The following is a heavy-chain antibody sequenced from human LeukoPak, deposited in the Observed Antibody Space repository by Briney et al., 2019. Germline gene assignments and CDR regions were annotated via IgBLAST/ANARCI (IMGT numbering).Heavy chain of an antibody. D-gene: IGHD3-10*01. CDR3: ARDLGAYYYGSGDAFDI. V-gene: IGHV4-59*11. J-gene: IGHJ3*02. CDR2: IYYSGST. Sequence: SETLSLTCTVSGGSISSHYWSWNRQPPGKGLEWIGYIYYSGSTNYNPSLKSRVTISVDTSKNQFSLKLSSVTAADTAVYYCARDLGAYYYGSGDAFDIWGQGTMVTVSS. CDR1: GGSISSHY.